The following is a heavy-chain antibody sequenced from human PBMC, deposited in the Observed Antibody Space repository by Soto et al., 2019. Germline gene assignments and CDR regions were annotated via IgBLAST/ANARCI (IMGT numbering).Heavy chain of an antibody. D-gene: IGHD3-10*01. CDR1: GFTFSSYS. J-gene: IGHJ4*02. V-gene: IGHV3-21*01. CDR2: ISSSSSYI. Sequence: EVQLVESGGGLVKPGGSLRLSCAASGFTFSSYSMTWVRQAPGKGLEWVSSISSSSSYIYYADSVKGRFTITRDNAKNSLYRQMNSLRAEDTAVYYCARLGDPGVDYWGQGTLVTGSS. CDR3: ARLGDPGVDY.